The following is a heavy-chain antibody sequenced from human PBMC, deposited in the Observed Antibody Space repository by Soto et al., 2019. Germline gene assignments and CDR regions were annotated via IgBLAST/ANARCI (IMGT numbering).Heavy chain of an antibody. V-gene: IGHV3-74*01. Sequence: EVQLVESGGGLVQPGGSLRLSCVASGFTFSSYWMHWVRQPPGKGLVWVSGIKRDGSWTTYADSVKGRHTISRDNAKNTLYLEMNSLRAEDTAVYYCVRDDSGSTPLDSWGQGTLVTVSS. D-gene: IGHD3-10*01. CDR2: IKRDGSWT. CDR3: VRDDSGSTPLDS. CDR1: GFTFSSYW. J-gene: IGHJ4*02.